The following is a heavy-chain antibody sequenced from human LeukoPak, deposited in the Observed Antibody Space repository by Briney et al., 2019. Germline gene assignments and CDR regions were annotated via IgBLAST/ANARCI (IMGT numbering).Heavy chain of an antibody. D-gene: IGHD6-13*01. V-gene: IGHV1-8*03. CDR3: ARGNSAAGDDY. CDR2: MNPNSGNT. Sequence: RAPVKVSCKASGYTFTSYDINWVRQATGQGLEWMGWMNPNSGNTGYAQKFQGRVTITRNTSISTAYMELSSLRSEDTAVYYCARGNSAAGDDYWGQGTLVTVSS. CDR1: GYTFTSYD. J-gene: IGHJ4*02.